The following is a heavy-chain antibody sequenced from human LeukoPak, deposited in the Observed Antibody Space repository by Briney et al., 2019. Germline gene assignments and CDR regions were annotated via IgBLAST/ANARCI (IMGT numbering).Heavy chain of an antibody. D-gene: IGHD3-22*01. J-gene: IGHJ4*02. CDR2: ISGSGGSI. CDR3: AKALDYYDSSGYYDY. Sequence: GGSLRLSCAASGFTFSSYAMSWVRQAPGKGLEWVSAISGSGGSIYYADSVKGRFTISRDNSKNTLYLQMNSLRAEDTAVYYCAKALDYYDSSGYYDYWGQGTLVTVSS. CDR1: GFTFSSYA. V-gene: IGHV3-23*01.